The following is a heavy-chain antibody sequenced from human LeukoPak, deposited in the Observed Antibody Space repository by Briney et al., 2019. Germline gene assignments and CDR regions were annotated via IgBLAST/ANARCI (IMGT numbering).Heavy chain of an antibody. Sequence: PGGSLRLSCAASGFTFDAYAMHWVRQAPGKGLEWVSGISWNIGSIGYADSVKGRFTISRDNAKNSPYLQMNSLRAEDTALYYCAKDMGYCSSTSCYVFDYWGQGTLVTVSS. V-gene: IGHV3-9*01. CDR3: AKDMGYCSSTSCYVFDY. D-gene: IGHD2-2*01. CDR2: ISWNIGSI. CDR1: GFTFDAYA. J-gene: IGHJ4*02.